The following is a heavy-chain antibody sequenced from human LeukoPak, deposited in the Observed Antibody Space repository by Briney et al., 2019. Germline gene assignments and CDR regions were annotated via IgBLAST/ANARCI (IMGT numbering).Heavy chain of an antibody. CDR3: ARDGPAAAIGY. Sequence: GGSLRLSCAPSGFTFSSYGMHWVRQAPGKGLEWVAVIWYDGSNIYYADSVKGRFTISRDNSKNTLYLQMNSLRAEDTAVYYCARDGPAAAIGYWGQGTLVTVSS. V-gene: IGHV3-33*01. D-gene: IGHD2-2*01. CDR2: IWYDGSNI. J-gene: IGHJ4*02. CDR1: GFTFSSYG.